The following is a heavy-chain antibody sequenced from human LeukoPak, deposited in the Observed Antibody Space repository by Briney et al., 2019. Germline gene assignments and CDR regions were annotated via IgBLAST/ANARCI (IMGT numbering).Heavy chain of an antibody. CDR1: GYTFTSYD. CDR2: MNPNSGNT. D-gene: IGHD4-11*01. CDR3: ARSDSNYYYYYMDV. V-gene: IGHV1-8*01. J-gene: IGHJ6*03. Sequence: ASVKVSCKASGYTFTSYDINWVRQATGQGLEWRGGMNPNSGNTGYAQKFQGRVTMTRNTSIGTAYMELSSLRSEDTAVYYCARSDSNYYYYYMDVWGKGTTVTVSS.